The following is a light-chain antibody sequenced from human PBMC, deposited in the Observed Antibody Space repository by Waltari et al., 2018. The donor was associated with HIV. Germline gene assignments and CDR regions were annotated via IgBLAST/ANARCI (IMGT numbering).Light chain of an antibody. V-gene: IGKV1D-12*01. CDR2: GAS. Sequence: DIQMTQFPSSMSASLGDRVTITCRATQGISSWLAWYQQKPGKAPKLLISGASILERGISSRFSGEGSGTDFTLTITSLQPEDVAIYYCQQTNYFPITFGQGTRLEIK. J-gene: IGKJ5*01. CDR3: QQTNYFPIT. CDR1: QGISSW.